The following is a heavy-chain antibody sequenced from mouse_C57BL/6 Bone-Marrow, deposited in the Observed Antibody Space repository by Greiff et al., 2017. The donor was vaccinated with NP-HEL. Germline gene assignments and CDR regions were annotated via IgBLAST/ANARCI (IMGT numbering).Heavy chain of an antibody. CDR3: AISLWLRRGSYWYFDV. Sequence: VQLQQSVAELVRPGASVKLSCTASGFNIKNTYMHWVKQRPEQGLEWIGRIDPANGNTKYAPKFQGKATITADTSSNTAYLQLSSLTSEDTAIYYCAISLWLRRGSYWYFDVWGTGTTVTVSS. CDR1: GFNIKNTY. J-gene: IGHJ1*03. D-gene: IGHD2-2*01. V-gene: IGHV14-3*01. CDR2: IDPANGNT.